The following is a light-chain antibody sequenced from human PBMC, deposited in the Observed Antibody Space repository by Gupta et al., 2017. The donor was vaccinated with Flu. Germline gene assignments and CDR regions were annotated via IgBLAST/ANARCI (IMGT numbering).Light chain of an antibody. J-gene: IGLJ3*02. Sequence: SYVLTQPPSVSLAPGQTARISCGGNNIGSKRVHWYQQKPGQAPVLVVYGDSDRPSGIPERFSGSNSGNTATLTISRVEAGDEADYYGQVCYSSSDHEGVFGGGTKLTVL. V-gene: IGLV3-21*02. CDR1: NIGSKR. CDR2: GDS. CDR3: QVCYSSSDHEGV.